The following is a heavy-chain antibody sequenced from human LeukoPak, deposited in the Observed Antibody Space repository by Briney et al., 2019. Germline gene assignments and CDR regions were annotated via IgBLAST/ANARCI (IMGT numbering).Heavy chain of an antibody. CDR3: ARGHTAMAPWDY. Sequence: GASVKVSCKASGYTFTSYGISWVRQAPGQGLEWMGRIIPILGIANYAQKFQGRVTITADKSTSTAYMELSSLRSEDTAVYYCARGHTAMAPWDYWGQGTLVTVSS. V-gene: IGHV1-69*04. CDR2: IIPILGIA. J-gene: IGHJ4*02. CDR1: GYTFTSYG. D-gene: IGHD5-18*01.